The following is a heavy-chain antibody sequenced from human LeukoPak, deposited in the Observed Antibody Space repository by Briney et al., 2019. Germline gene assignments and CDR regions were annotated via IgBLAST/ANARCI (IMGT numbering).Heavy chain of an antibody. J-gene: IGHJ4*02. CDR2: ISYDGSIK. Sequence: GGSLRLSCAASGFTFGSFIMHWVRQAPGKGLQWVAVISYDGSIKYYADAVKGRFTISRDNSMNTLYLQMNSLRGEDTAVYYCAREEPVAVIDSWGQGTLVTVSS. CDR1: GFTFGSFI. CDR3: AREEPVAVIDS. V-gene: IGHV3-30*04. D-gene: IGHD2-2*01.